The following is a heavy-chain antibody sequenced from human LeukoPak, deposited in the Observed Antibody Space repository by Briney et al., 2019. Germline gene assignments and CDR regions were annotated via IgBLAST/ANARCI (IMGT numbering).Heavy chain of an antibody. CDR3: ARAVTIKKDAALDI. V-gene: IGHV3-21*01. CDR1: GFTFSSYS. D-gene: IGHD4-17*01. J-gene: IGHJ3*02. CDR2: ISSSSSYI. Sequence: GGSLRLSCAASGFTFSSYSMNWVRQAPGKGLGWVSSISSSSSYIYYADSVKGRFTISRDNAKNSLYLQMNSLRAEDTAVYYCARAVTIKKDAALDIWGQGTMVTVSS.